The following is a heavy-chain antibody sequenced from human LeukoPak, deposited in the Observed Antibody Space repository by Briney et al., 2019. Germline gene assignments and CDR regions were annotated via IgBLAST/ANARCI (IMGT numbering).Heavy chain of an antibody. CDR2: IKSKTDGGTT. J-gene: IGHJ4*02. CDR1: GFTFSNAW. Sequence: GGSLRLSCAAPGFTFSNAWRSWVRQAPGKGLEWVGRIKSKTDGGTTDYAAPVKGRFTISRDDSKNTLYLQMNSLKTEDTAVYYCTIQYYDILTGYSNWGQGTLVTVSS. CDR3: TIQYYDILTGYSN. V-gene: IGHV3-15*01. D-gene: IGHD3-9*01.